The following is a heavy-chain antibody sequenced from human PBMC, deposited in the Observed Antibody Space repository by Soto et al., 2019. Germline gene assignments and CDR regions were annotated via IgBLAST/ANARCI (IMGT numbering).Heavy chain of an antibody. J-gene: IGHJ4*02. CDR2: IYHSGST. V-gene: IGHV4-4*02. Sequence: SETLSLTCAVSGGSIISSNWWSLVRQPPGKGLEWIGEIYHSGSTNYNPSLKSRVTISVDKSKNQFSLKLSSVTAADTAVYYCASLPATSDFDYWGQGTLVTVSS. D-gene: IGHD2-2*01. CDR3: ASLPATSDFDY. CDR1: GGSIISSNW.